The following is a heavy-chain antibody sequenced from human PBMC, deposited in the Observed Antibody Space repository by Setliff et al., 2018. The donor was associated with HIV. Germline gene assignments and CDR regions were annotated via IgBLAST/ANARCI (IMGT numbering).Heavy chain of an antibody. J-gene: IGHJ4*02. Sequence: ASVKVSCKASGYTFPTYAITWVRQAPGQGLERMGWISAYNGNANYAQKFQGRVTMTTDTSTSTAYMELRSLRSDDTAVYFCARGYCSSNSCQEGFDYWGQGTLVTVSS. CDR1: GYTFPTYA. D-gene: IGHD2-2*01. CDR3: ARGYCSSNSCQEGFDY. V-gene: IGHV1-18*01. CDR2: ISAYNGNA.